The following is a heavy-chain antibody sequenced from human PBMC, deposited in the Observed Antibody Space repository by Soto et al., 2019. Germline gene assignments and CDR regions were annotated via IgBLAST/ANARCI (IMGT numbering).Heavy chain of an antibody. CDR2: ISYDGSNK. J-gene: IGHJ4*02. Sequence: PGGSLRLSCAASGFTFSSYGMHWVRQAPGKGLEWVAVISYDGSNKYYADSVKGRFTISRDNSKNTLYLQMNSLRAEDTAVYYCAKDLGWAVAGTVGYWGQGTLVTVSS. CDR3: AKDLGWAVAGTVGY. V-gene: IGHV3-30*18. D-gene: IGHD6-19*01. CDR1: GFTFSSYG.